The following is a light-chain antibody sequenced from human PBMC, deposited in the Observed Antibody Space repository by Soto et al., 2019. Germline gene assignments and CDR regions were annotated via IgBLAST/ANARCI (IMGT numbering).Light chain of an antibody. Sequence: EIVLTQSPATLSLSPGERATLSCRASQNISIYLAWYQQRPGQAPRLLIYDASNRATGIPVRFSGSGSGTDFTLTISSLEPEDFAVYYCQQCSNWPPEITFGQGTRLDIK. CDR1: QNISIY. CDR3: QQCSNWPPEIT. J-gene: IGKJ5*01. V-gene: IGKV3-11*01. CDR2: DAS.